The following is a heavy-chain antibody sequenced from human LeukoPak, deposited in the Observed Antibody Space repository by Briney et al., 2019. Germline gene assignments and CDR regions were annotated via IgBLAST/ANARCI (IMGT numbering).Heavy chain of an antibody. J-gene: IGHJ3*02. CDR2: IYHSGST. CDR1: GGSISSGGYS. D-gene: IGHD4-23*01. Sequence: SETLSLTCAVSGGSISSGGYSWSWIRQPPGKGLEWIGYIYHSGSTYYNPSLKSRVTISVDRSKNQFSLKLSSVTAADTAVYYCARVEASRTYGGNTPRRNDAFDIWGQGTMVTVSS. CDR3: ARVEASRTYGGNTPRRNDAFDI. V-gene: IGHV4-30-2*01.